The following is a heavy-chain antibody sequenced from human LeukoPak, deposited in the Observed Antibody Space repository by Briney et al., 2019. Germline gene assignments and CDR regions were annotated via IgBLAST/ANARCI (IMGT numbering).Heavy chain of an antibody. CDR2: IRYDGSNK. J-gene: IGHJ4*02. CDR3: ANSRGGGSSWCYFDY. Sequence: GGSLRLSCAASGFTFSSYGMHWVRQAPGKGLEWVAFIRYDGSNKYYADSVKGRFTISRDNSKNTLYLQMNSLRAEDTAVYYCANSRGGGSSWCYFDYWGQGTLVTVSS. D-gene: IGHD6-13*01. CDR1: GFTFSSYG. V-gene: IGHV3-30*02.